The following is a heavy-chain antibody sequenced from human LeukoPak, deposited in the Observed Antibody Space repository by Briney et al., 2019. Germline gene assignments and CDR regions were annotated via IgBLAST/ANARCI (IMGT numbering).Heavy chain of an antibody. J-gene: IGHJ4*02. D-gene: IGHD3-3*01. Sequence: SETLSLTCTVSGGSISGYYWSWIRQPPGKGLEWIGYIYNSGSTNYNPSLKSRVTISLDTSRNQFSLRLTSVTAADTAVYYCARSGYSNFDYWGQGTLVTVSS. CDR3: ARSGYSNFDY. CDR2: IYNSGST. CDR1: GGSISGYY. V-gene: IGHV4-59*08.